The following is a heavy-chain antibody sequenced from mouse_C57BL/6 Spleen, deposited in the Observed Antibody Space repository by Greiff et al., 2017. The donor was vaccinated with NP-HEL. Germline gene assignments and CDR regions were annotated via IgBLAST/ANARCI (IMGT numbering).Heavy chain of an antibody. CDR2: IYPGDGDT. V-gene: IGHV1-82*01. CDR3: ARSWDPVYCDY. J-gene: IGHJ2*01. Sequence: VQLQQSGPELVKPGASVKISCKASGYAFSSSWMNWVKQRPGKGLEWIGRIYPGDGDTNYNGKFKGKATLTADKSSSTAYMQLSSLTSEDSAVYFCARSWDPVYCDYWGQGTTLTVAS. D-gene: IGHD4-1*01. CDR1: GYAFSSSW.